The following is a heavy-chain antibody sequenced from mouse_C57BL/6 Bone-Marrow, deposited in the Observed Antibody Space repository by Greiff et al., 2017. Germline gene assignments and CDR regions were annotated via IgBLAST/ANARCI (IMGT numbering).Heavy chain of an antibody. D-gene: IGHD3-2*02. CDR1: GYSITSGYY. Sequence: VQLQESGPGLVKPSPSLSLTCSVTGYSITSGYYWNCIRPFPGNKLEWMGYISYDGSTNYNPSLKNRISITRDTSKNQFFLKLNSVTTEDTATYYCAGQLRPRGDYFEYWGQGTTLTVSS. CDR2: ISYDGST. CDR3: AGQLRPRGDYFEY. V-gene: IGHV3-6*01. J-gene: IGHJ2*01.